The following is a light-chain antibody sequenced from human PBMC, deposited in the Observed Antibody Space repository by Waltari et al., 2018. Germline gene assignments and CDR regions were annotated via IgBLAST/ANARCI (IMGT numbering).Light chain of an antibody. CDR3: YQRSNWPQWT. CDR2: DAS. CDR1: QSVGTS. Sequence: EVVLTQSPATLSLSPGERATLACWASQSVGTSLAWYQQKPGQAPRLLIYDASNRATGLPARFSASGSGTDFTLTISSLEPEYFAVYYCYQRSNWPQWTFGQGTKVEFK. J-gene: IGKJ1*01. V-gene: IGKV3-11*01.